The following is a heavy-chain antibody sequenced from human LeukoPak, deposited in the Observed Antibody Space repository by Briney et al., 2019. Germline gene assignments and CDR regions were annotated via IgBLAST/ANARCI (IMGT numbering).Heavy chain of an antibody. CDR2: ISWNSGSI. Sequence: GGSLRLSCVASGFTFDDYAMHWVRQAPGKGLEWVSGISWNSGSIGYADSVRGRFTISRDNAKNSLYLQMNSLRAEDTALYYCAKDVLETDRDNAFDIWGQGTMVTVSS. V-gene: IGHV3-9*01. D-gene: IGHD3-3*01. CDR3: AKDVLETDRDNAFDI. CDR1: GFTFDDYA. J-gene: IGHJ3*02.